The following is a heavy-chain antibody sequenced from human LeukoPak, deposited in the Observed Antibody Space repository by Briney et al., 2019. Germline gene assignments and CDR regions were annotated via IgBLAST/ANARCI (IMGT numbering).Heavy chain of an antibody. CDR1: GYTFIDYY. Sequence: ASVRVSCKASGYTFIDYYIHWVRQAPGQGLEWMGGIIPIFGTANYAQKFQGRVTITADESTSTAYMELSSLRSEDTAVYYCARGEASGSYYAYWGQGTLVTVSS. CDR3: ARGEASGSYYAY. D-gene: IGHD1-26*01. J-gene: IGHJ4*02. V-gene: IGHV1-69*13. CDR2: IIPIFGTA.